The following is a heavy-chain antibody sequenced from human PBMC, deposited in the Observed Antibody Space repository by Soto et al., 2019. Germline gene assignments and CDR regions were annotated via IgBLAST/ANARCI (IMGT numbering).Heavy chain of an antibody. V-gene: IGHV3-48*01. J-gene: IGHJ4*02. Sequence: LRLSCAASGFTFSTYSMNWVRQAPGKGLEWDSYISSSSSTKFYTDSVKGKFTVSKDNAKNSLYLQISSLRFEVTAVYYCARSIVVVTALDYWGQGTLVTVSS. CDR2: ISSSSSTK. D-gene: IGHD2-21*02. CDR1: GFTFSTYS. CDR3: ARSIVVVTALDY.